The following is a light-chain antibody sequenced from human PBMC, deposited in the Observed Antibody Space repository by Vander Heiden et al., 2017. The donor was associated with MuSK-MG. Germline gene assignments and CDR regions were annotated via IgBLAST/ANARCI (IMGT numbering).Light chain of an antibody. Sequence: SYLLTQPPSVSVAPGKTARITCGGNNIGSKSVHWYQQKPGQAPVLVIYYDSDWPSGIPERFSGSNSGNTATLTISRVEAGDEADYYCQVWDSSSDHPVFGGGTKLTVL. CDR2: YDS. J-gene: IGLJ2*01. CDR1: NIGSKS. V-gene: IGLV3-21*04. CDR3: QVWDSSSDHPV.